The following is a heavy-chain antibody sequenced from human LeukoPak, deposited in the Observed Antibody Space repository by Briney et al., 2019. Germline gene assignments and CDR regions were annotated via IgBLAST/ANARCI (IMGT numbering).Heavy chain of an antibody. CDR3: ASRVRRKRDFDY. CDR1: GFTVSSYA. Sequence: PGGSLRLSCAASGFTVSSYAMSWVRQAPGKGLEWVSYISSSGSTIYYADSAKGRFTISRDNAKNSLYLQMNSLRAEDTAVYYCASRVRRKRDFDYWGQGTLVTVSS. J-gene: IGHJ4*02. CDR2: ISSSGSTI. V-gene: IGHV3-48*03. D-gene: IGHD4/OR15-4a*01.